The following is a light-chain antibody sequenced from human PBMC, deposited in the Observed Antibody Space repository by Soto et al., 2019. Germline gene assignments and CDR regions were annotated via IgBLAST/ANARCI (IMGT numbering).Light chain of an antibody. J-gene: IGKJ3*01. CDR3: QESYSTLFT. Sequence: DIQMTQSPSSLSASVGDRVTITCRASQSIISYLNWYQQKPGKAPKLLIYAASSLQSGVPSRFSGSGSGTDFTLTISSLQPEDFATYYFQESYSTLFTFGPGTKVDIK. CDR2: AAS. CDR1: QSIISY. V-gene: IGKV1-39*01.